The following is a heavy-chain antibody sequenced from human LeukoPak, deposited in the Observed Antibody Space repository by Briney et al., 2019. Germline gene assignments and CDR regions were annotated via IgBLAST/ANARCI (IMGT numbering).Heavy chain of an antibody. CDR3: TSWGDTTAEYFQR. CDR1: GFTFSKYW. CDR2: INERGNEK. Sequence: HPGGSLRLSCAASGFTFSKYWMSWVRQVPGKGLEWVVNINERGNEKDYVDSVKGRFTVSRDNAQNSMYLQMNSLRVEDTAVYYCTSWGDTTAEYFQRWGQGTLVTVSS. J-gene: IGHJ1*01. V-gene: IGHV3-7*01. D-gene: IGHD2-21*02.